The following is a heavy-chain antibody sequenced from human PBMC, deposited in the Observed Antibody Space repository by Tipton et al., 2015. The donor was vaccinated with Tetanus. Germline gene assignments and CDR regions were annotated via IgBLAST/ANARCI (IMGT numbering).Heavy chain of an antibody. J-gene: IGHJ6*02. V-gene: IGHV4-61*01. CDR2: ISYSGRT. CDR3: VTVNFPNYYHYGMDV. CDR1: GGSIRSDNYS. Sequence: TLSLTCTVSGGSIRSDNYSWNWIRQPPGKGLEWLADISYSGRTNSNYPLKSRITISQDTSKNHFSLKLNSVTAADTAMYYCVTVNFPNYYHYGMDVWGQGTTVTVSS. D-gene: IGHD1-1*01.